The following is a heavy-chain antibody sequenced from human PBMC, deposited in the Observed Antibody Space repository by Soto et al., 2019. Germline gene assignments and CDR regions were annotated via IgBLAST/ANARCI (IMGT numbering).Heavy chain of an antibody. CDR1: GGSIRSYY. CDR3: ARNYGHAFDI. J-gene: IGHJ3*02. Sequence: SETLSLTCTVSGGSIRSYYWIWIRQPPGKGLEWIGYIFYSGSTNYNPSLKSRVTISVDTSKNQFSLKLSSVTAADTAVYYCARNYGHAFDIWGQGTMVTVSS. V-gene: IGHV4-59*01. D-gene: IGHD1-7*01. CDR2: IFYSGST.